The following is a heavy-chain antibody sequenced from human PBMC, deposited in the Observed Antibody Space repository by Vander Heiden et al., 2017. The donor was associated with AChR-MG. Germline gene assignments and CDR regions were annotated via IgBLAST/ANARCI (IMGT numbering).Heavy chain of an antibody. Sequence: VQLVESGGGLVQPGGSLRLSCAVSGFTFGGHWMHWVRQVPGKGLVWVSRIDNDGSGTEYADSVRGRFTISRDNAKNTLYLQMSSLRAEDTAVYYCARGLFGPDYWGQGALVTVSS. D-gene: IGHD3-10*02. CDR3: ARGLFGPDY. V-gene: IGHV3-74*01. CDR1: GFTFGGHW. J-gene: IGHJ4*02. CDR2: IDNDGSGT.